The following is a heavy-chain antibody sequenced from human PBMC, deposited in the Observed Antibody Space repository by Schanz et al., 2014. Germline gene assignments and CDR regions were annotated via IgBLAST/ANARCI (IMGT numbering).Heavy chain of an antibody. D-gene: IGHD1-26*01. CDR2: IDRDGGHT. Sequence: VQLVESGGGVVQPGRSLRLSCAASGFTFDNYAMHWVRQAPGKGLEWVSLIDRDGGHTYYADSVKGRFTISRDTSKNSLYLQMNSLRTEDTALYYCAKDSRGSSFDMDVWGQGTTVTVSS. CDR1: GFTFDNYA. J-gene: IGHJ6*02. V-gene: IGHV3-43*02. CDR3: AKDSRGSSFDMDV.